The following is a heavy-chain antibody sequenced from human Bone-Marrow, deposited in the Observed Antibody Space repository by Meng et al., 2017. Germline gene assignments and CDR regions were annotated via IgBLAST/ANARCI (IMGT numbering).Heavy chain of an antibody. Sequence: GRWQESGPARGGPSETLSLTCTFSGGSVSSGSYYWSWIRQPPGKGLEWIGEINHSGSTNYNPSLKSRVTISVDTSKNQFSLKLSSVTAADTAVYYCAGISYYYGSGSYYKSYYFDYWGQGTLVTVSS. CDR2: INHSGST. V-gene: IGHV4-61*01. J-gene: IGHJ4*02. CDR1: GGSVSSGSYY. CDR3: AGISYYYGSGSYYKSYYFDY. D-gene: IGHD3-10*01.